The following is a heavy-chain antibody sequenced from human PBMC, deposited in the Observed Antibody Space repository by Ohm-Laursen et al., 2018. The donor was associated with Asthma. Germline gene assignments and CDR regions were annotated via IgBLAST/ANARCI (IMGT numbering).Heavy chain of an antibody. V-gene: IGHV3-30*03. CDR2: GGSYYDGGLK. CDR1: GFTFSSYG. Sequence: SLRLSCTASGFTFSSYGMHWVRQAPGKGLEWVAVGGSYYDGGLKYYADSVNGRFTVSRDDSKNTLYLQMNSLRPDDTAVYYCARDVMEWYLPAFDFWGQGTLVTVSS. CDR3: ARDVMEWYLPAFDF. D-gene: IGHD3-3*01. J-gene: IGHJ4*02.